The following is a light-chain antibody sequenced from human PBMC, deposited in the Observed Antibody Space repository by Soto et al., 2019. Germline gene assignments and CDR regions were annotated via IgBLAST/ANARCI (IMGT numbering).Light chain of an antibody. Sequence: QSALTQPASVSGSPGQSITISCTGTSSDVGGYNYVSWYQQHPGKAPKLMIYGVSNRPSGVSNRFSGSKSGNTASLTISGLQTEXEADYYCSSFISSTTLALCVFGTGTKLTVX. CDR3: SSFISSTTLALCV. J-gene: IGLJ1*01. CDR1: SSDVGGYNY. V-gene: IGLV2-14*01. CDR2: GVS.